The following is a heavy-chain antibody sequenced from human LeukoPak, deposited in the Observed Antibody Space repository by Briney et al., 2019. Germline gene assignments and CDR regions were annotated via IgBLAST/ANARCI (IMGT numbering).Heavy chain of an antibody. D-gene: IGHD3-22*01. V-gene: IGHV4-38-2*01. Sequence: SETLSLTCAGSGYSISSGYYWGWIRQPPGKGLEWIGSIYHSGSTYYNPSLKSRVTISVDTSENQFSLKLSSVTAADTAVYYCARYQGGYDTSGYHDYWGQGTLVTVSS. CDR3: ARYQGGYDTSGYHDY. CDR1: GYSISSGYY. CDR2: IYHSGST. J-gene: IGHJ4*02.